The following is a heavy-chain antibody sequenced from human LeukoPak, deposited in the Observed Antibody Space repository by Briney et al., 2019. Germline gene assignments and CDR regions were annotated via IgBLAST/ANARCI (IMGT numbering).Heavy chain of an antibody. V-gene: IGHV4-39*07. CDR3: ARPHTPGYCSSTTCSETDY. Sequence: ASETLSLTCTVSGGSISSSSYYWGWIRQPSGKGLEWIGSIYYSGSTYYNPSLKSRVPISVDTSKNQFSLKLSSVTAADTAVYYCARPHTPGYCSSTTCSETDYSSQPPLLTVSS. CDR1: GGSISSSSYY. CDR2: IYYSGST. J-gene: IGHJ4*02. D-gene: IGHD2-2*01.